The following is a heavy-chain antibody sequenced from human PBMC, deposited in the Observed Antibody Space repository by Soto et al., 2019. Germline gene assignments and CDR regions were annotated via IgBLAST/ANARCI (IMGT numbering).Heavy chain of an antibody. CDR1: GFSLSTTGVG. CDR3: SHRGSVNGWYNYFDS. Sequence: QITLKESGRTLVKPTQTLTLTCTFSGFSLSTTGVGVGWIRQPPGEALEWLALIYWDDDKRYSPSLEHRLTITKDTSKKQVVLTLASMDAVDTATYYCSHRGSVNGWYNYFDSWGQGTLVTVSS. V-gene: IGHV2-5*02. D-gene: IGHD6-19*01. CDR2: IYWDDDK. J-gene: IGHJ4*02.